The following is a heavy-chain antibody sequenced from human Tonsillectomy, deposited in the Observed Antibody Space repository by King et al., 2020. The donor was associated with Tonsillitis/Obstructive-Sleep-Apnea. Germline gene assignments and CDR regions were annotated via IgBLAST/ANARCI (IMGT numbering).Heavy chain of an antibody. CDR3: ARDSLGWYFDL. CDR2: ISSSGSTI. Sequence: VQLVESGGGLVQPGGSLRLSCAASGFTFSTYEMNWVRQAPGKGLEWVSFISSSGSTIYYADYVKGRFTISRDNAKNSLYLQMNSLRAEDTAVYYCARDSLGWYFDLWGRGTLVSVSS. J-gene: IGHJ2*01. V-gene: IGHV3-48*03. D-gene: IGHD5-12*01. CDR1: GFTFSTYE.